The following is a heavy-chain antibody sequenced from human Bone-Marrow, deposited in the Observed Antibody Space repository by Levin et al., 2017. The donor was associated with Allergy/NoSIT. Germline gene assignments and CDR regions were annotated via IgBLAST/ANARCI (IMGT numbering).Heavy chain of an antibody. Sequence: ASVKVSCKASGYTFTGYYMHWVRQAPGQGLEWMGWINPNSGGTNYAQKFQGRVTMTRDTSISTAYMELSRLRSDDTAVYYCAKNLVPAAIPYGMDVWGQGTTVTVSS. CDR2: INPNSGGT. CDR3: AKNLVPAAIPYGMDV. J-gene: IGHJ6*02. D-gene: IGHD2-2*02. V-gene: IGHV1-2*02. CDR1: GYTFTGYY.